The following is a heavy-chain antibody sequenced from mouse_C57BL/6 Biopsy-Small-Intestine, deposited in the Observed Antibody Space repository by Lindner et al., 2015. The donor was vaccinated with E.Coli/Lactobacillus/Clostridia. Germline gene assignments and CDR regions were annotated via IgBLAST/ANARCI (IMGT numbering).Heavy chain of an antibody. V-gene: IGHV1-63*01. J-gene: IGHJ4*01. CDR2: VYPGGGYT. D-gene: IGHD2-3*01. CDR3: ARCSGYDGYPYYSAMDF. CDR1: GYTFTDHW. Sequence: VQLQESGAELVRPGTSVKMSCKASGYTFTDHWIAWAKQRPGHGLEWIGNVYPGGGYTNYNEKFKGKATLTADKSSSTAYMQFSSLTSEDSAIYYCARCSGYDGYPYYSAMDFWGQGTSVTVSS.